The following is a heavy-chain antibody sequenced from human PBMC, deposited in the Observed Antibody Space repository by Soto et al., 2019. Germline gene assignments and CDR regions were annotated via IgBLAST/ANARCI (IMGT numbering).Heavy chain of an antibody. CDR1: GFPFDLYL. V-gene: IGHV3-23*01. CDR3: TKEQSRNLNHGDYYYYGMYL. CDR2: INHNYGYA. Sequence: EVQLLESGGGWMQPGGSLTLSCSASGFPFDLYLMHLVRQVPGKELEWVSLINHNYGYAYYTDSVKGRFTIYRDNSKKTLYLQMKSLRAEDTAIYECTKEQSRNLNHGDYYYYGMYLWGPGTPVTVSS. D-gene: IGHD3-3*01. J-gene: IGHJ6*02.